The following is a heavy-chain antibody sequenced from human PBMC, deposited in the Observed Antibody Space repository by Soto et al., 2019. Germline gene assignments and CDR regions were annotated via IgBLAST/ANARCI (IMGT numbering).Heavy chain of an antibody. CDR1: GFTFGDYA. CDR3: TREARDFWSGYAFDI. D-gene: IGHD3-3*01. V-gene: IGHV3-49*04. Sequence: GGSLRLSCTASGFTFGDYAMSWVRQAPGKGLEWVGFIRSKAYGGTTEYAASVKGRFTISRDDSKSIAYLQMNSLKTEDTAVYYCTREARDFWSGYAFDIWGQGTMVTVSS. J-gene: IGHJ3*02. CDR2: IRSKAYGGTT.